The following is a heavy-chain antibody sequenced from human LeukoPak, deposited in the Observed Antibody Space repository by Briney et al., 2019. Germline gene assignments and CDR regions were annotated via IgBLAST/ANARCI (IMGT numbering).Heavy chain of an antibody. V-gene: IGHV1-18*01. CDR3: ARDESSYSSSWDFDY. J-gene: IGHJ4*02. Sequence: ASVKVSCKASGYTFTSYGISWVRQAPGQGLEWMGWISAYNGNTNYAQKLQGRVTMTTDTSTSTAYIELRSLRSDDTAVYYCARDESSYSSSWDFDYWGQGTLVTVSS. D-gene: IGHD6-13*01. CDR2: ISAYNGNT. CDR1: GYTFTSYG.